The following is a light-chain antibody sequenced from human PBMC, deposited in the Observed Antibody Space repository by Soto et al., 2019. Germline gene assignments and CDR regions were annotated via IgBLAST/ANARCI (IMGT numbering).Light chain of an antibody. J-gene: IGLJ1*01. CDR2: EVS. V-gene: IGLV2-14*01. CDR3: FSYTSSGTYV. CDR1: SSDVGSYKY. Sequence: QSALTQPASVSGSPGQSITISCTGTSSDVGSYKYVSWYQQHPGKAPKLMIYEVSNRPSAVSNRFSGSKSGNTASLTISGLQAEDETDYYCFSYTSSGTYVFGTGTKLTVL.